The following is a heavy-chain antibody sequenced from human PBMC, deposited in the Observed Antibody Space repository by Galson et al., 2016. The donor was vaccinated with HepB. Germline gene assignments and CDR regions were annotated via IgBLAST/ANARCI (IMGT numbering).Heavy chain of an antibody. J-gene: IGHJ5*01. D-gene: IGHD3-10*01. V-gene: IGHV2-5*02. CDR1: GFSLSTTGVG. Sequence: PALVKPTQTLTLTCTFSGFSLSTTGVGVGWIRQPPGKALEWLALINWDEDKRYSPSLKNRLTLTKDTSKDQVVLTMINMDPVDTATYYCAHSPWIWFGELSSISWFDSWGQGTLVTVSS. CDR3: AHSPWIWFGELSSISWFDS. CDR2: INWDEDK.